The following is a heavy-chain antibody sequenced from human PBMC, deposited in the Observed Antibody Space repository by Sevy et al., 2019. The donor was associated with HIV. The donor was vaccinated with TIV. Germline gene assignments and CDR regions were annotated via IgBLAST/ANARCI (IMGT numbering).Heavy chain of an antibody. CDR1: RFTFSSYW. CDR2: INQDGSEK. V-gene: IGHV3-7*01. Sequence: GGSLRLSCAASRFTFSSYWMSWVRQAPGKGLEWVANINQDGSEKYHLDSVKGRFTISRDNAKNSLYLQMSSLRAEDSSVYFCAGVSSIYYDRGYFYAMDVWCQGTTVTVSS. J-gene: IGHJ6*02. D-gene: IGHD3-22*01. CDR3: AGVSSIYYDRGYFYAMDV.